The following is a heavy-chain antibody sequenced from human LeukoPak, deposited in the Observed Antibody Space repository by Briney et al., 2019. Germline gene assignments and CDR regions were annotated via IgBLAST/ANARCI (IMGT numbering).Heavy chain of an antibody. D-gene: IGHD3-22*01. CDR1: GDSVSRSDPY. CDR3: ARRRYYDGSGYLE. J-gene: IGHJ1*01. V-gene: IGHV4-39*01. Sequence: SETLSLTCSVSGDSVSRSDPYWDWFRQPPGKGLEWIGTIYYSGRTYYSPSLRSRVTMSVDPSNNQFSLNLRSVTAADTALYYCARRRYYDGSGYLEWGQGTLLSVSS. CDR2: IYYSGRT.